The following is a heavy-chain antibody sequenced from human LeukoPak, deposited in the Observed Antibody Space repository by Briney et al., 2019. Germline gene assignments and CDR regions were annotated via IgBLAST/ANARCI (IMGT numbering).Heavy chain of an antibody. J-gene: IGHJ4*02. D-gene: IGHD6-6*01. CDR1: GGSFSGYY. V-gene: IGHV4-34*01. CDR2: INHSGST. CDR3: ARALRGIAARLYPY. Sequence: SETLSLTCAVYGGSFSGYYWSWIRQPTWKRLEWIGEINHSGSTNYNPSLKSRVTISVDTSKNQFSLKLSSVTAADTAVYYCARALRGIAARLYPYWGQGTLVTVSS.